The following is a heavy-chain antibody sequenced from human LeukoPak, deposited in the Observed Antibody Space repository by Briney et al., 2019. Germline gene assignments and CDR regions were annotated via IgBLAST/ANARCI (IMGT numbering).Heavy chain of an antibody. Sequence: GRSLRLSCAASGFTFSSYAMSWVRQAPGKGLEWVSAISGSGGSTYYADSVKGRFTISRDNSKNTLYLQMNSLRAEDTAVYYCAKAGAVGSSRNWFDPWGQGTLVTVSS. CDR2: ISGSGGST. CDR3: AKAGAVGSSRNWFDP. D-gene: IGHD6-13*01. CDR1: GFTFSSYA. V-gene: IGHV3-23*01. J-gene: IGHJ5*02.